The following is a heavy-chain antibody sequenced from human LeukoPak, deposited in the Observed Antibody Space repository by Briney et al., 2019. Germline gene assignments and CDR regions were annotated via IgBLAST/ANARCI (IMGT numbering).Heavy chain of an antibody. V-gene: IGHV4-31*03. CDR2: IYNSGTT. CDR1: GGSISSGGYY. CDR3: ARTAGWSFGFDY. D-gene: IGHD1-26*01. Sequence: SQTLSLTCTVSGGSISSGGYYWTWIRQYPGKGLEWIGYIYNSGTTYYNPSLQSRVTISGDTSKNQFSLKLSSVTAADTAVYYCARTAGWSFGFDYWGQGTLVTVSS. J-gene: IGHJ4*02.